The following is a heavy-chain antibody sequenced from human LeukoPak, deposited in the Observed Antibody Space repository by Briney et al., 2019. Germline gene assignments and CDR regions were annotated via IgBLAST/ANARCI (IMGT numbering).Heavy chain of an antibody. CDR3: ARDRQVGPLGAGFDP. V-gene: IGHV3-30*19. Sequence: PGGSLRLSCAASGFTFSSYGMHWVRQAPGKGLEWVAVISYDGSNKYYADSVKGRFTISRDNSKNTLYLQMNSLRAEDTAVYYCARDRQVGPLGAGFDPWGQGTLVTVSS. D-gene: IGHD1-26*01. J-gene: IGHJ5*02. CDR1: GFTFSSYG. CDR2: ISYDGSNK.